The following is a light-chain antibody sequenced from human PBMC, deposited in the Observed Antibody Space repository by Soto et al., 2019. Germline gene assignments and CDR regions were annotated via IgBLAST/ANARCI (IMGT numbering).Light chain of an antibody. Sequence: DIQMTQSPSSLSASVGDRVTITCQASQDISNYLNWYQQKLGKAPKLLIYDASNLETGVPSRFSGSGSGTDLTLTISSLQPEVIATYYCQEYDTLLTLTFGGGTKVEIK. CDR1: QDISNY. V-gene: IGKV1-33*01. CDR2: DAS. J-gene: IGKJ4*01. CDR3: QEYDTLLTLT.